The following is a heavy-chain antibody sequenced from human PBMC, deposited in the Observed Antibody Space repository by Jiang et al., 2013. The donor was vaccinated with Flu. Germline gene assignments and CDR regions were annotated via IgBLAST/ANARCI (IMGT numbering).Heavy chain of an antibody. CDR2: ISGSGGFT. CDR3: AKGIRLFDY. J-gene: IGHJ4*02. V-gene: IGHV3-23*01. Sequence: QLLESGGGVVQPGRSLRLSCAASGFTFSSYAMSWVRQTPGKGLEWVSAISGSGGFTYYGDSVKGRFTISRDNSTNSLYLQMNSLRAEDSAIYYCAKGIRLFDYWGQGTRVAVS. D-gene: IGHD3-3*02. CDR1: GFTFSSYA.